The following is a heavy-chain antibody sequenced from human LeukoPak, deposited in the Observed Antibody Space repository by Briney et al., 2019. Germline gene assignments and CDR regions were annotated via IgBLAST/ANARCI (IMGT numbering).Heavy chain of an antibody. J-gene: IGHJ4*02. CDR1: GGSISSYY. CDR3: ARGKMTTDY. V-gene: IGHV4-59*01. CDR2: IHYSGST. Sequence: SETLSLTCTVSGGSISSYYWTWIRQPPGKGLEWIGNIHYSGSTNYNPSLKSRVTISVDTSKNQFSLKLSSVTTADMAVYYCARGKMTTDYWGQGTLVTVSS. D-gene: IGHD4-11*01.